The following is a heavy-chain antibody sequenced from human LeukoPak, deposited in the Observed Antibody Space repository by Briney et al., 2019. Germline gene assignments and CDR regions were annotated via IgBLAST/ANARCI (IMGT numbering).Heavy chain of an antibody. D-gene: IGHD1-7*01. CDR1: GFTFSSYA. V-gene: IGHV3-30-3*01. J-gene: IGHJ6*02. Sequence: PGGSLRLSCAASGFTFSSYAMHWVRQAPGKGLEWVAVISYDGSNKYYADSVKGRFTISRDNSKNTLYLQMNSLRAEDTAVYYCAKDLRYNWNYRYYYGMDVWGQGTTVTVSS. CDR2: ISYDGSNK. CDR3: AKDLRYNWNYRYYYGMDV.